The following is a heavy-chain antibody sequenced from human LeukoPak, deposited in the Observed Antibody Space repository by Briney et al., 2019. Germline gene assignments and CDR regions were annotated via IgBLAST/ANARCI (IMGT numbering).Heavy chain of an antibody. CDR3: ASSKPELDY. CDR2: ISSSGSTI. V-gene: IGHV3-11*04. J-gene: IGHJ4*02. CDR1: GFTFSDYY. Sequence: PGGSLRLSCAASGFTFSDYYMSWIRQAPGKGLEWVSYISSSGSTIYYADSGKGRLTTSRDNAKNSLYLQMTSLRAEDTAVYYCASSKPELDYWGQGTLVTVSS. D-gene: IGHD1-14*01.